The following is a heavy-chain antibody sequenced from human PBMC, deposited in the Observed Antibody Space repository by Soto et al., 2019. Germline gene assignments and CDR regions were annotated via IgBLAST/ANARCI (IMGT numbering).Heavy chain of an antibody. CDR1: GGTFSSYT. CDR3: ARMSRPDYMDV. V-gene: IGHV1-69*02. J-gene: IGHJ6*03. CDR2: IIPILGIA. Sequence: SVKVSCEASGGTFSSYTISWVRQAPGQGLEWMGRIIPILGIANYAQKFQGRVTITADKSTTTAYMELSSLRSEDTAAYYCARMSRPDYMDVWGKGTTVTVSS.